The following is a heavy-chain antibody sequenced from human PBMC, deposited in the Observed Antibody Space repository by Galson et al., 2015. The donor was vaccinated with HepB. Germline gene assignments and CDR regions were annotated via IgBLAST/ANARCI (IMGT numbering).Heavy chain of an antibody. CDR2: IIPIFGTA. Sequence: SVKVSCKASGGTFSSYAISWVRQAPGQGLEWMGGIIPIFGTANYAQKFQGRVTITADESTSTAYMELSSLRSEDTAVYYCARVYQHEPWLPSFGWGQGTLVTVSS. J-gene: IGHJ4*02. D-gene: IGHD3-22*01. CDR1: GGTFSSYA. CDR3: ARVYQHEPWLPSFG. V-gene: IGHV1-69*13.